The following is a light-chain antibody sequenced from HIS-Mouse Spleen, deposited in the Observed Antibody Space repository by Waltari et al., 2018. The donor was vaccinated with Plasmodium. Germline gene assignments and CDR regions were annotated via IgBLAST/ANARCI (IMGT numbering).Light chain of an antibody. CDR1: QSISSR. V-gene: IGKV1-5*03. CDR2: KAS. CDR3: QQYNSYSWM. J-gene: IGKJ1*01. Sequence: DIQMTQSPSTLSASVGDRVPITCRASQSISSRLAWYQQKPGKAPKLLIYKASSLESGVPSRFSGSGSGTEFTLTISSLQPDDFATYYCQQYNSYSWMFGQGTKVEIK.